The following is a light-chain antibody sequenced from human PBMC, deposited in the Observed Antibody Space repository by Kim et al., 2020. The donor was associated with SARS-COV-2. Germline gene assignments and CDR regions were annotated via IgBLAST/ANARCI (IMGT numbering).Light chain of an antibody. Sequence: SSELTQDPAVSVALGQTVRITCQGDSLRSYYASWYQQKPGQAPVLVIYGKNNRPSGIPDRFSGSSSGNTASLTITGAQAEDEADSYCNSRDSSGNLFGGG. CDR1: SLRSYY. J-gene: IGLJ2*01. CDR3: NSRDSSGNL. V-gene: IGLV3-19*01. CDR2: GKN.